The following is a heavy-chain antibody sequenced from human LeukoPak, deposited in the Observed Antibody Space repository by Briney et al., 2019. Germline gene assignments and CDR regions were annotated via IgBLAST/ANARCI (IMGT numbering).Heavy chain of an antibody. CDR2: ISYDGSNK. D-gene: IGHD3-16*01. CDR3: AKGDYLFDY. CDR1: GFTFSSYG. V-gene: IGHV3-30*18. Sequence: GGSLRLSCAASGFTFSSYGMHWVRQAPGKGLEWVAVISYDGSNKYYADSVKGRFTISRDNSKNTLYLQMSSLRVEDTAVYYCAKGDYLFDYWGQGTLVTVSS. J-gene: IGHJ4*02.